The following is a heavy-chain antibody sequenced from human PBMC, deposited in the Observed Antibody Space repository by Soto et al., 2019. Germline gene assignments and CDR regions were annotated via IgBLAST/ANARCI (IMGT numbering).Heavy chain of an antibody. J-gene: IGHJ6*02. D-gene: IGHD5-12*01. Sequence: AAVPVSYQASVYTFPSYAMLWVRQAPAQRVWWRGWNNAGNANTNYSKKFQGSVTITRSTSASSANMELSSVRSEDTDVYSCARGLPWGYYYYYGMDVWGQGTTVTVSS. CDR3: ARGLPWGYYYYYGMDV. CDR2: NNAGNANT. CDR1: VYTFPSYA. V-gene: IGHV1-3*01.